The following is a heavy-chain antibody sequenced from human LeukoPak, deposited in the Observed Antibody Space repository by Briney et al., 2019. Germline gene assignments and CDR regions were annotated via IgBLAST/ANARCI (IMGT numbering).Heavy chain of an antibody. CDR1: GGSVSPYY. CDR2: IYYSGST. CDR3: ARAFYPGYYSYMAV. V-gene: IGHV4-59*02. D-gene: IGHD3-3*02. Sequence: PSETLSLTCTVSGGSVSPYYWSWIRQPPGKGLEWIGYIYYSGSTNYNPSLKSRVTISVDTSKNQFSLKLSSVTAADTAVYYCARAFYPGYYSYMAVWGKGTTVTVSS. J-gene: IGHJ6*03.